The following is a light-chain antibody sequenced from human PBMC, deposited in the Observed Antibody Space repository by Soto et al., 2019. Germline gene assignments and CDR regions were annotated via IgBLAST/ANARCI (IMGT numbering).Light chain of an antibody. J-gene: IGLJ2*01. CDR3: QIWGTGTYVV. Sequence: QPVLTQSPSASASLGASVKLTCTLSSGHSSYAIAWHQQQPEKGPRYLMKLNSDGSHSKGDGIPDRFSGSSSGAERYLTISRLQSEDEADYYCQIWGTGTYVVFGGGTKLNRP. CDR2: LNSDGSH. CDR1: SGHSSYA. V-gene: IGLV4-69*01.